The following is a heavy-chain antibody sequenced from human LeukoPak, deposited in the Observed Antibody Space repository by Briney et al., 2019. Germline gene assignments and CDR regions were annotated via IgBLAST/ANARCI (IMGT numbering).Heavy chain of an antibody. D-gene: IGHD5-12*01. CDR1: GGSISSSSYY. V-gene: IGHV4-39*07. CDR3: ASSGRGGATISYDY. CDR2: IYYSGST. J-gene: IGHJ4*02. Sequence: SETLSLTCTVSGGSISSSSYYWGWIRQPPGTGLEWIGSIYYSGSTYYNPSLKSRVTISVDTSKNQFSLKLSSVTAADTAVYYCASSGRGGATISYDYWGQGTLVTVSS.